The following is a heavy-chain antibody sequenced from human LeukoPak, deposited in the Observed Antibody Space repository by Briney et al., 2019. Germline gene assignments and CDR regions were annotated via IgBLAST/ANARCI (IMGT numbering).Heavy chain of an antibody. CDR3: ATGEPNCSGGSCYYYYYMDV. CDR1: GGTFSSYA. CDR2: IIPIFGTA. V-gene: IGHV1-69*05. J-gene: IGHJ6*03. Sequence: SVKVSCKASGGTFSSYAISWVRLAPGQGLEWMGGIIPIFGTANYAQKFQGRVTMTTDTSTSTAYMELRSLRSEDTAVYYCATGEPNCSGGSCYYYYYMDVWGKGTTVTVSS. D-gene: IGHD2-15*01.